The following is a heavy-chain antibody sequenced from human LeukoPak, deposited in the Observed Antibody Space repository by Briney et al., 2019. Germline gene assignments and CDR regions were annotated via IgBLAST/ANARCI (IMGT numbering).Heavy chain of an antibody. V-gene: IGHV3-11*01. CDR1: GFTFSDYY. D-gene: IGHD3-22*01. CDR3: ARDRNYYYDSSGYSDY. CDR2: IISSGSSK. J-gene: IGHJ4*02. Sequence: GGSLRLSCAASGFTFSDYYMSWTRQAPGKGLEWVSHIISSGSSKYYADSVKGRFTISRDNAKNSLYLRMNSLRAEDTAVYYCARDRNYYYDSSGYSDYWGQGTLVTVSS.